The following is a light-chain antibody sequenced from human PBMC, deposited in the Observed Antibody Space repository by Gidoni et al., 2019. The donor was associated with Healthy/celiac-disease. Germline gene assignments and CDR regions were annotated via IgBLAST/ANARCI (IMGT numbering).Light chain of an antibody. CDR1: QSVSSY. V-gene: IGKV3-11*01. Sequence: DIVLTQSPATLSLSPGERATLSCMASQSVSSYLAWYQQKPGQAPRLLIYDASNRATGIPARFSGSGSGTDFTLTISSLETEDFAVYYCQQRSNWPRTFGQGTKVEIK. CDR3: QQRSNWPRT. CDR2: DAS. J-gene: IGKJ1*01.